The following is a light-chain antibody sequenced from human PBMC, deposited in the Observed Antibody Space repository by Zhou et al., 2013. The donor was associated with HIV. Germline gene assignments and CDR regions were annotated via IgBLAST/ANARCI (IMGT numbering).Light chain of an antibody. CDR1: SSNIGSNY. Sequence: QSVLTQPPSASGTPGQRVTISCSGSSSNIGSNYVYWYHQLPGTTPKLLIYRNNQRPSGVSDRFSGSKSGTSASLAISGLRSEDEADYYCAAWDDRLKSVLFGGGTKLTVL. CDR3: AAWDDRLKSVL. V-gene: IGLV1-47*01. J-gene: IGLJ3*02. CDR2: RNN.